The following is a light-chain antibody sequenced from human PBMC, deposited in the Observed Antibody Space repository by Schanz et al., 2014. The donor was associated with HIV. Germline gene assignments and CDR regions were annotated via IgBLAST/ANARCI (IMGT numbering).Light chain of an antibody. V-gene: IGLV1-40*01. CDR1: SSNIGAGYD. CDR3: NSYSHSNTYV. J-gene: IGLJ1*01. CDR2: DDN. Sequence: QSVLTQPPSLSGAPGQRVSLSCNGSSSNIGAGYDVHWYQQFPGTAPRLLIFDDNSRPSGVPDRFSGSKSGNTASLTISGLQPEDEADYYCNSYSHSNTYVFGSGTKLTVL.